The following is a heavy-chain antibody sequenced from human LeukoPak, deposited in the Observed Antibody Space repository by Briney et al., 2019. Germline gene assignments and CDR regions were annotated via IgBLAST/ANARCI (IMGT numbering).Heavy chain of an antibody. CDR3: ASFLSARTIDY. Sequence: GGSLRLSCAASGLTFSSYGMHWVRQAPGKGLGWVAFIRYDGSNKYYADSVKGRFTISRDNSKNTLYLQMSSLRAEDTAVYYCASFLSARTIDYWGQGTLVTVSS. V-gene: IGHV3-30*02. D-gene: IGHD6-25*01. CDR2: IRYDGSNK. J-gene: IGHJ4*02. CDR1: GLTFSSYG.